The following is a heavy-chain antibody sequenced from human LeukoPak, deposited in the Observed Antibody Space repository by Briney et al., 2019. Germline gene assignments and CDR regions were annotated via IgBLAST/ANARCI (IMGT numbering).Heavy chain of an antibody. V-gene: IGHV4-59*08. CDR2: IYYSGST. J-gene: IGHJ4*02. Sequence: PSETLSLTCTVSGGSISSYYWSWIRQPPGKGLEWIGYIYYSGSTNYNPSLKSRVTISVDTSKNQFSLKLSSVTAADTAVYYCAPLGRYSGSYPAFWGQGALVTVSS. CDR3: APLGRYSGSYPAF. CDR1: GGSISSYY. D-gene: IGHD1-26*01.